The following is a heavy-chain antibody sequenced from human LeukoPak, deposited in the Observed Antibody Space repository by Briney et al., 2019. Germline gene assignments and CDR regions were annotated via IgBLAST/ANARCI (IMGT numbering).Heavy chain of an antibody. Sequence: GRSLRLSCAASGFTLSSYAMHWVRQAPGKGLEWVAVIAADGKDKHHADSVRGRFTISRDNSKNTLYLQMNSLRTEGTAVYYCARDRGRIAVYYFDYWGQGTLVTVSS. D-gene: IGHD6-19*01. V-gene: IGHV3-30*04. J-gene: IGHJ4*02. CDR1: GFTLSSYA. CDR3: ARDRGRIAVYYFDY. CDR2: IAADGKDK.